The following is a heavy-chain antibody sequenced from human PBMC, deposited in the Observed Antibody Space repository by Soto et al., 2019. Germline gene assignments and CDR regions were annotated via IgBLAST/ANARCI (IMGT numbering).Heavy chain of an antibody. CDR3: ARQRYLDAFDI. V-gene: IGHV4-59*01. J-gene: IGHJ3*02. Sequence: PSETLSLTCTVSGGSISSYYWSWIRQPPGKGLEWIGYIYYSGSTNYNPPLKSRVTISIDTSKNQYSLKLSSVSAADTAVYYCARQRYLDAFDIWGQGTMVTV. CDR2: IYYSGST. D-gene: IGHD1-1*01. CDR1: GGSISSYY.